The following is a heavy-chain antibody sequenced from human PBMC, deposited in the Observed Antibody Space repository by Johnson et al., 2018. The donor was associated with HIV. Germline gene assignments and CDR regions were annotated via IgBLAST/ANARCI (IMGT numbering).Heavy chain of an antibody. CDR2: ISGSGGST. CDR3: ARAHLIFPKNAFDI. J-gene: IGHJ3*02. D-gene: IGHD2-8*01. V-gene: IGHV3-23*04. CDR1: GFTFSSYA. Sequence: EVQLVESGGGLVQPGGSLRLSCAASGFTFSSYAMNWVRQAPGKGLEWVSVISGSGGSTYYADSVKGRFTISRDNSKNTLYLQMNSLRAEDTAVYFCARAHLIFPKNAFDIWGQGTMVSVSS.